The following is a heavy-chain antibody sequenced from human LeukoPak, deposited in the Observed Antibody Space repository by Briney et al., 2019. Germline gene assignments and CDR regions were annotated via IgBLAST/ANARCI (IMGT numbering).Heavy chain of an antibody. D-gene: IGHD3-10*01. Sequence: SVKVSCKASGGTFSSYAISWVRQAPGQGLEWMGRIIPILGTANYAQKFQGGVTITADKSTSTAYMELSSLRSEDTAVYYCARGDGSGSYWGLAGYWGQGTLVTVSS. CDR2: IIPILGTA. V-gene: IGHV1-69*04. CDR1: GGTFSSYA. J-gene: IGHJ4*02. CDR3: ARGDGSGSYWGLAGY.